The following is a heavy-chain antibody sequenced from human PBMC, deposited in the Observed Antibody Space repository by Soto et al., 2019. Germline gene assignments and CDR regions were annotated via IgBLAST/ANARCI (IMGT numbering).Heavy chain of an antibody. V-gene: IGHV1-18*01. Sequence: ASVKVSCKASGYTFTSYGISWVRQAPGQGLEWMGWISAYNGNTNYAQKLQGRVTMTTDTSTSTAYMELRSLRSDDTAVYYCARSTGYCSGGSCYSLTGVTDYGYWGQGTLVTVSS. CDR2: ISAYNGNT. CDR1: GYTFTSYG. CDR3: ARSTGYCSGGSCYSLTGVTDYGY. J-gene: IGHJ4*02. D-gene: IGHD2-15*01.